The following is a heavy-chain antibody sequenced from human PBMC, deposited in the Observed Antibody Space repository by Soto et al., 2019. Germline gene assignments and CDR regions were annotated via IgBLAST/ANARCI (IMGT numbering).Heavy chain of an antibody. J-gene: IGHJ4*02. D-gene: IGHD2-15*01. V-gene: IGHV3-23*01. CDR3: ARTRIPRYCSGGSCYQLYYFDY. CDR2: ISGSGGST. Sequence: GGSLRLSCAASEFTFSNYAMSWVRQAPGKGLEWVSGISGSGGSTYYADSVKGRFTISADKSISTAYLQWSSLKASDTAMYYCARTRIPRYCSGGSCYQLYYFDYWGQGTLVTVSS. CDR1: EFTFSNYA.